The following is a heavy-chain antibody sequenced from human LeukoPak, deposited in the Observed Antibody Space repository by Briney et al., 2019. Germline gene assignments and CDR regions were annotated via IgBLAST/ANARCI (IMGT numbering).Heavy chain of an antibody. J-gene: IGHJ4*02. Sequence: SETLSLTCTVSGGSISSYYWSWIRQPPGKGLEWIGYIYYSGSTNYNPSLKSRVTISVDTSKNQFSLKLSSVTAADTAVYYCARSPVVVPADLDYWGQGTLVTVSS. CDR2: IYYSGST. D-gene: IGHD2-2*01. CDR1: GGSISSYY. V-gene: IGHV4-59*01. CDR3: ARSPVVVPADLDY.